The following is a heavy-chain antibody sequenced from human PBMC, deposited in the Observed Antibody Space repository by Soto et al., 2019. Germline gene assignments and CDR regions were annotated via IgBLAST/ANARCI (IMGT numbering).Heavy chain of an antibody. Sequence: SVKVSCKASGGTFSSYAISWVRQAPGQGLEWMGGIIPIFGTANYAQKFQGRVTITADESTSTAYMELSSLRSEDTAVYYCATHRRHYDYVWGSYHFDYWGQGTLVTVSS. D-gene: IGHD3-16*02. CDR2: IIPIFGTA. V-gene: IGHV1-69*13. CDR1: GGTFSSYA. CDR3: ATHRRHYDYVWGSYHFDY. J-gene: IGHJ4*02.